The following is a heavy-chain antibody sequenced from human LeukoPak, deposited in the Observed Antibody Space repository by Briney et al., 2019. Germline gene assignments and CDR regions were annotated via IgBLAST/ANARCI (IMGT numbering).Heavy chain of an antibody. V-gene: IGHV1-69*13. CDR1: GGTFSSYA. D-gene: IGHD2-2*02. CDR2: IIPIFGRA. Sequence: GASVKVSCKASGGTFSSYAISWVRQAPGQGLEWLGGIIPIFGRANNAQKFQGRATITADESTSTAYMELSSLRSEDTAVYYCASRRTSHCSSTSCYTQANYYYYYMDVWGKGTTVTVSS. CDR3: ASRRTSHCSSTSCYTQANYYYYYMDV. J-gene: IGHJ6*03.